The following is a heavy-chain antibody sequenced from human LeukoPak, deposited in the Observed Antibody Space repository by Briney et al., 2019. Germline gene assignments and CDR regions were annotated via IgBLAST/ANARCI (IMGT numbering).Heavy chain of an antibody. J-gene: IGHJ6*03. D-gene: IGHD3-3*01. CDR2: INPSGGST. CDR3: ARVRGFLEWFGGYMDV. Sequence: GASVKVSCKASGYTFTSYYIHWVRQAPGQGLEWMGIINPSGGSTSYAQKFQGRVTMTRDMSTSTVYMELSSLRSEDTAVYYCARVRGFLEWFGGYMDVWGKGTTVTVSS. V-gene: IGHV1-46*01. CDR1: GYTFTSYY.